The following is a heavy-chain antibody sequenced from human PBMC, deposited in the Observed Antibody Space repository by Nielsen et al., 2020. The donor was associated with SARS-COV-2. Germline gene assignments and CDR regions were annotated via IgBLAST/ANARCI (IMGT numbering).Heavy chain of an antibody. J-gene: IGHJ6*02. CDR2: IWYDGSNK. CDR1: GFTFSSYG. Sequence: GESLKISCAASGFTFSSYGMHWVRQAPGKGLEWVAVIWYDGSNKYYADSVKGRSTISRDNSKNTLYLQMNSLRAEDTAVYYCARDGGIDYGMDVWGQGTTVTVSS. V-gene: IGHV3-33*01. CDR3: ARDGGIDYGMDV.